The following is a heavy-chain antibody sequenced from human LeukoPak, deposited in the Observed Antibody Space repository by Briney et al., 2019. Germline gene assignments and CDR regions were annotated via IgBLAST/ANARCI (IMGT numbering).Heavy chain of an antibody. J-gene: IGHJ6*02. V-gene: IGHV3-23*01. Sequence: GSSLRLSCAASGFTFRIYAMSWVRQAPGKGLEWVSGISGSDASTFYADSVMGRFTISRDNSMNTLYLRMNSVRAEDAAIYFCARRGSEWNSYFYPVDVWGQGTTVTVSS. CDR1: GFTFRIYA. D-gene: IGHD1-7*01. CDR2: ISGSDAST. CDR3: ARRGSEWNSYFYPVDV.